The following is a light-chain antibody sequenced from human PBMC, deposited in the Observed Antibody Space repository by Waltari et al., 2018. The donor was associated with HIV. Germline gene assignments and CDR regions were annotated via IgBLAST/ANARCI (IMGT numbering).Light chain of an antibody. CDR1: QSVSASY. V-gene: IGKV3-20*01. J-gene: IGKJ4*01. CDR3: QQYGGSRNT. Sequence: EVVLTQSPGTLSLSPGERATLSCRASQSVSASYLVWYQQKAGQAPRLLIYGASTRATGIPDRFSGSGSGTDFTLTISRREPEDFAVYYCQQYGGSRNTFGGGTKVEIK. CDR2: GAS.